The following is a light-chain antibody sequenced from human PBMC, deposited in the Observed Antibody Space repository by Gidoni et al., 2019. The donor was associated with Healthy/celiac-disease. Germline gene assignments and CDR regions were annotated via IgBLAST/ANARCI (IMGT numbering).Light chain of an antibody. CDR2: GAS. CDR1: QSVSSN. J-gene: IGKJ1*01. V-gene: IGKV3-15*01. CDR3: QQYNNWPTWT. Sequence: EIVMTQSPATLSVSPGERATLSCRASQSVSSNLALYQQKPGQAPRLLIYGASTRDTCIPSRFSGSGSGTDFTLTISSLQSEDFAVYYCQQYNNWPTWTFGQGTKVEIK.